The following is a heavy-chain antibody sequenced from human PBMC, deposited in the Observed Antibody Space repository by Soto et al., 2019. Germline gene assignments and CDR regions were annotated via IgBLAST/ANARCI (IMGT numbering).Heavy chain of an antibody. Sequence: EVRLLESGGGLVQPGGSLRLSCAASGFTFSTYAMSWVRQAPGKGLEWVSAISSSGGSTYYADSVKGRFTISRDNSKNTVYLEMNSLRAEDTAVFYCAKVACSSWLHFDYWGQGTLVTVSS. D-gene: IGHD6-13*01. CDR1: GFTFSTYA. V-gene: IGHV3-23*01. J-gene: IGHJ4*02. CDR3: AKVACSSWLHFDY. CDR2: ISSSGGST.